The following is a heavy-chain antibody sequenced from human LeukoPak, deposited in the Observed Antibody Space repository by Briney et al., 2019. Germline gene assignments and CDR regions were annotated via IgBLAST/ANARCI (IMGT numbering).Heavy chain of an antibody. D-gene: IGHD3-9*01. CDR2: INHSGST. J-gene: IGHJ3*02. Sequence: PSETLSLTCAVYGGSFSVYYWSWIREPPGGGLEWIGEINHSGSTNYNPSLKSRVTISVDTSKNQFSLKLSYVTAADTAVYYCARVFTIFYHKRAFDIWGQGTMVTVSS. CDR1: GGSFSVYY. CDR3: ARVFTIFYHKRAFDI. V-gene: IGHV4-34*01.